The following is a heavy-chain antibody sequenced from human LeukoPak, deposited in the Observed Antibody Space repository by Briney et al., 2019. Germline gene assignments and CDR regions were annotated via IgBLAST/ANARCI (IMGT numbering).Heavy chain of an antibody. CDR3: ARERGYSGYDFAGDWFDP. D-gene: IGHD5-12*01. CDR2: VYTSGST. V-gene: IGHV4-61*02. CDR1: GGSISSGSYY. J-gene: IGHJ5*02. Sequence: SETLSLTCTVSGGSISSGSYYWSWIRQPAGKGLEWIGRVYTSGSTNYNPSLKSRVTIPVDTSKNQFSLKLSSVTAADTAVYYCARERGYSGYDFAGDWFDPWGQGTLVTVSS.